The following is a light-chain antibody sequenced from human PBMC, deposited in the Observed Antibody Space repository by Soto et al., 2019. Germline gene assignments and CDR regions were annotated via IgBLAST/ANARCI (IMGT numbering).Light chain of an antibody. V-gene: IGLV1-47*01. CDR2: RNN. Sequence: QSVLTQPPSASGTPGQRVNISCSGSSSNIGSNYVYWYRQFPGTAPKLLIQRNNQRPSGVPARFSGSKSGTSASLAISGLRSEDEADYYCQSYDSRLSAHVFGTGTKLTVL. CDR3: QSYDSRLSAHV. CDR1: SSNIGSNY. J-gene: IGLJ1*01.